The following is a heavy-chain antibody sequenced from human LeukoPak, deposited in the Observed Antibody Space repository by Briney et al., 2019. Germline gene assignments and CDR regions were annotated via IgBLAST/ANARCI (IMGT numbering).Heavy chain of an antibody. D-gene: IGHD6-19*01. CDR1: GFTFSHYA. CDR3: TRTHINGWCFDS. Sequence: GGSLRLSCAASGFTFSHYAMSWVRQAPGKGLEWVSIITFDGGNTYYSSVKGRFTISRDNSKNTLYLQMSSLGAEDTAVYYCTRTHINGWCFDSWGQGPWSPSPQ. V-gene: IGHV3-23*01. J-gene: IGHJ4*02. CDR2: ITFDGGNT.